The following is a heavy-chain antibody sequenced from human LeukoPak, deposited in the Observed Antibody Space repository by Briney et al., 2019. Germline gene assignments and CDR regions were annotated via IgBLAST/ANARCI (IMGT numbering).Heavy chain of an antibody. V-gene: IGHV4-61*01. CDR1: DASFSSASY. Sequence: SETLSLTCTVSDASFSSASYWSWIRPPPGKGVEWIAHIYNGVNTNYNPSLKSRVTISVDTSKNQLSLRLNSVTAADTAVYYCARSRAFNSGAFDPWGQGSLVTVSS. J-gene: IGHJ5*02. D-gene: IGHD1-26*01. CDR2: IYNGVNT. CDR3: ARSRAFNSGAFDP.